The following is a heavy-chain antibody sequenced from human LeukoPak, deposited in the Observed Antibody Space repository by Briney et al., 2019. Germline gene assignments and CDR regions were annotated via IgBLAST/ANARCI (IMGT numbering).Heavy chain of an antibody. CDR3: ARGVMPYFDY. V-gene: IGHV4-59*08. Sequence: PSETLSLTCAVYGGSISSYYWSWIRQPPGKGLEWIGYIYYSGSTNYNPSLKSRVTISVDTSKNQFSLKLSSVTAADTAVYYCARGVMPYFDYWGQGTLVTVSS. D-gene: IGHD3-16*01. J-gene: IGHJ4*02. CDR2: IYYSGST. CDR1: GGSISSYY.